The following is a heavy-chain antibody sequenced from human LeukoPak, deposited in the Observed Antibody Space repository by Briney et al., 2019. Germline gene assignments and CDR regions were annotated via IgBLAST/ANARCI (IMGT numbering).Heavy chain of an antibody. CDR1: GGSISSGSYY. Sequence: SEILSLTCTVSGGSISSGSYYWSWIRQPAGKGLEWIGRIYTSGSTNYNPSLKSRVTISVDTSKNQFSLKLSSVTAADTAVYYCARRRVYYYGSGSYYSNRYYFDYWGQGTLVTVSS. D-gene: IGHD3-10*01. CDR3: ARRRVYYYGSGSYYSNRYYFDY. V-gene: IGHV4-61*02. CDR2: IYTSGST. J-gene: IGHJ4*02.